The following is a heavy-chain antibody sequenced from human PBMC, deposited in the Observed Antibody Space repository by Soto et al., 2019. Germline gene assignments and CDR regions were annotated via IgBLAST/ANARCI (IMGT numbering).Heavy chain of an antibody. V-gene: IGHV1-24*01. CDR1: GYTLSELS. J-gene: IGHJ6*02. Sequence: QVQLVQSGAEVKKPGASMRISCKVSGYTLSELSMHWVRQAPGKGLDWMGGFNSEDGETIYAQKFQGRVSMTEDTSTDTAYLELSSLRSEDTAVYYCAAYYDDSRTYNMAYFYGLDVWGQGTTVTVSS. CDR2: FNSEDGET. D-gene: IGHD3-22*01. CDR3: AAYYDDSRTYNMAYFYGLDV.